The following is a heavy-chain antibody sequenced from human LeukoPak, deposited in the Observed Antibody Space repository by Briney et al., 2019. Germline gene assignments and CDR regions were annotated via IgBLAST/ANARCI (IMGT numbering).Heavy chain of an antibody. CDR2: IGSSGNYI. CDR3: ARTHVADDITMPG. V-gene: IGHV3-21*01. D-gene: IGHD3-10*01. J-gene: IGHJ4*02. Sequence: PGGSLRLSCAASGFTFSSYSMNWVRQAPGEGLEWVSCIGSSGNYIYYADSVKGRFTISRDNAKNSLYLLMNSLRAEDTAVYYCARTHVADDITMPGWGQGTLVTVSS. CDR1: GFTFSSYS.